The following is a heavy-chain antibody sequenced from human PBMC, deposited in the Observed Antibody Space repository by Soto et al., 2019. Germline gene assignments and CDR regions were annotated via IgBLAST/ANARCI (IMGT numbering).Heavy chain of an antibody. J-gene: IGHJ6*03. CDR2: IYPGDSDT. CDR1: GYSFTSYW. CDR3: ARSAHQYSDYYYYMDV. Sequence: PGESLKISCKGSGYSFTSYWIGWVRQMPGKGLEWMGIIYPGDSDTRYSPSFQGQVTISADKSISTAYLQWSSLKASDTAMYYCARSAHQYSDYYYYMDVWGKGTTVTVSS. V-gene: IGHV5-51*01. D-gene: IGHD2-21*01.